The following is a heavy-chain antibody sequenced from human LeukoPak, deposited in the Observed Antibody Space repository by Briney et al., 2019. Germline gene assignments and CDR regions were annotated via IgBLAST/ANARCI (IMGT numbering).Heavy chain of an antibody. CDR3: ARDGGGSYSRPPTGEPESSQTFDY. CDR2: INPSGGST. D-gene: IGHD1-26*01. CDR1: GYTFTSYY. V-gene: IGHV1-46*01. Sequence: ASVKVSCKASGYTFTSYYMHWVRQAPGQGLEWMGIINPSGGSTSYAQKFQGRVTMTRDTSTSTVYMELSSLRSEDTAVYYCARDGGGSYSRPPTGEPESSQTFDYWGQGTLSPSPQ. J-gene: IGHJ4*02.